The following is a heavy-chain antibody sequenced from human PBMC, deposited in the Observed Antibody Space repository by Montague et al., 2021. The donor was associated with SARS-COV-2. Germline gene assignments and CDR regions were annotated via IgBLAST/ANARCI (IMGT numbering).Heavy chain of an antibody. V-gene: IGHV6-1*01. CDR1: GDSVWSNTAA. J-gene: IGHJ4*02. CDR3: VRDTGSAQAGFDA. D-gene: IGHD4-17*01. CDR2: TNYRSKWTS. Sequence: CAISGDSVWSNTAAWHWIWQSPSGGLEWLGRTNYRSKWTSDYATSVEGRISIDPDTSKNQFFLHLRSVTPEDTGVYYCVRDTGSAQAGFDAWGQGTLVTVSS.